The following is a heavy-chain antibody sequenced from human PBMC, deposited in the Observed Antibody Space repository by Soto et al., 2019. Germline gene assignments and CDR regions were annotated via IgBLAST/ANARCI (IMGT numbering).Heavy chain of an antibody. CDR3: ARCGSTNGVCYTLDY. J-gene: IGHJ4*02. CDR2: IIPIFGTA. CDR1: GGTFSSYA. V-gene: IGHV1-69*01. Sequence: QVQLVQSGAEVKKPGSSVKVSCKASGGTFSSYAISWVRQAPGQGLEWMGGIIPIFGTANYAQKFQGRVTITADESTSTADMELSSLRSEDTAVYYCARCGSTNGVCYTLDYWGQGTLVTVSS. D-gene: IGHD2-8*01.